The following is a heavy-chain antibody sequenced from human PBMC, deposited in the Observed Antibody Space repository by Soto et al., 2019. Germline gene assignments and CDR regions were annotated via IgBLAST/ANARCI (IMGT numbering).Heavy chain of an antibody. CDR3: ARGYRCGGDCPPLFDY. J-gene: IGHJ4*02. CDR2: INPNSGGT. D-gene: IGHD2-21*02. Sequence: QVQLVQSGAEVKKPGASVKVSCKASGYTFTGYYMHWVRQAPGQGLEWMGWINPNSGGTNYAQKFQVWVTMTRDTPISTAYMELSRLRSDDTAVYYCARGYRCGGDCPPLFDYWGQGTLVTVSS. CDR1: GYTFTGYY. V-gene: IGHV1-2*04.